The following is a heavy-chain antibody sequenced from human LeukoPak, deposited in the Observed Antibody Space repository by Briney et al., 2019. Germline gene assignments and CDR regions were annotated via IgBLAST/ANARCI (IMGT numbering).Heavy chain of an antibody. CDR2: IYPGDSDT. V-gene: IGHV5-51*01. J-gene: IGHJ4*02. CDR1: GYTFASYW. CDR3: ARVRDSSASYYFDY. Sequence: GESLKISCKGSGYTFASYWIGWVRQMPGKGLEWMGIIYPGDSDTRYSPSFQGQVTISADKSISTAYLQWSSLKASDTAMYYCARVRDSSASYYFDYWGQGTLVAVSS. D-gene: IGHD3-22*01.